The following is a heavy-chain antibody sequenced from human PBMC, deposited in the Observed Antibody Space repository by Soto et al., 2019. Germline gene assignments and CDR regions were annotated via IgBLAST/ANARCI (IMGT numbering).Heavy chain of an antibody. Sequence: SETLSLTCTVSGGSISSYYWSWIRQPPGKALEWIGHTYHSGNPYYNPSLKSRVTISVDKSKNQFSLKLSSVTAADTAVYYCARRVVLVPATSVIYYYGMDVWGQGTTVTVSS. CDR1: GGSISSYY. V-gene: IGHV4-59*12. J-gene: IGHJ6*02. CDR2: TYHSGNP. CDR3: ARRVVLVPATSVIYYYGMDV. D-gene: IGHD2-2*01.